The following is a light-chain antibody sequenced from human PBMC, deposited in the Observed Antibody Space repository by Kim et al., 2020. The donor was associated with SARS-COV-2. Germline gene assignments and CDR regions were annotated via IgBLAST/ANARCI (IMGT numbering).Light chain of an antibody. V-gene: IGKV3-11*01. CDR1: QSVSTY. CDR3: QQRANWVT. J-gene: IGKJ4*01. Sequence: SLAPGERATLSCRASQSVSTYLAWYQQKPGQAPRLLIYDASNRATAIPARFSGSGSGTDFTLTISSLQPEDFAVYYCQQRANWVTFGGGTKVDIK. CDR2: DAS.